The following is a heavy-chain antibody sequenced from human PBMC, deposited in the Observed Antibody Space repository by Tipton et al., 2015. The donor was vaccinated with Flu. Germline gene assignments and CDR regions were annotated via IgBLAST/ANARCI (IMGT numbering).Heavy chain of an antibody. J-gene: IGHJ4*02. CDR2: IYYSGST. D-gene: IGHD1-26*01. Sequence: TLSLTCTVSGGSISSSSYYWGWIRQPPGKGLEWIGSIYYSGSTYYNPSLKSRVTISVDTSKNQFSLKLSSVTAADTAVYYCARAHIVVAASGFDYWGQGTLVTVSS. CDR3: ARAHIVVAASGFDY. CDR1: GGSISSSSYY. V-gene: IGHV4-39*07.